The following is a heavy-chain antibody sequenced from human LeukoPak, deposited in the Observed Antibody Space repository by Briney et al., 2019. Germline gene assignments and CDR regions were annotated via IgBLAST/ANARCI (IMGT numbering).Heavy chain of an antibody. CDR2: IYYSGST. J-gene: IGHJ6*03. V-gene: IGHV4-59*01. D-gene: IGHD1-1*01. CDR1: GGSISSYY. Sequence: SETLSLTCTVSGGSISSYYWSWIRQPPGKGLEWIGYIYYSGSTNYNPSLKSRVTISVDTSKNQFSLKLSSVTAADTAVYYCARDYNDYYYYYMDVWGKGTTVTISS. CDR3: ARDYNDYYYYYMDV.